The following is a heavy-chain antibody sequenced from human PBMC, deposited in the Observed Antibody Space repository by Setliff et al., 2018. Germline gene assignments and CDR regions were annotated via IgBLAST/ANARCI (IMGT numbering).Heavy chain of an antibody. Sequence: SSETLSLTCTVSGGSISSGSYYWSWIRQPAGKGLEWIGHIYTSGSTNYNPSLKSRVTISVDTSKNQFSLKLSSVTAADTAVYYCARDTERDYDFWSGYPSASYYYYMDVWGKGTTVTVSS. J-gene: IGHJ6*03. CDR1: GGSISSGSYY. CDR2: IYTSGST. V-gene: IGHV4-61*09. CDR3: ARDTERDYDFWSGYPSASYYYYMDV. D-gene: IGHD3-3*01.